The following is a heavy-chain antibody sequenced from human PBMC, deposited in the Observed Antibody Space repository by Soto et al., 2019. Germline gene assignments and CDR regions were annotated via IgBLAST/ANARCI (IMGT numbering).Heavy chain of an antibody. CDR1: GYTFSRYG. V-gene: IGHV1-46*03. CDR2: INPSGGST. D-gene: IGHD3-10*01. CDR3: ARDTKVGITMVRGVYYYYYGMDV. J-gene: IGHJ6*02. Sequence: ASVKVSCKASGYTFSRYGISWVRQAPGQGLEWMGIINPSGGSTSYAQKFQGRVTMTRDTSTSTVYMELSSLRSEDTAVYYCARDTKVGITMVRGVYYYYYGMDVWGQGTTVTVSS.